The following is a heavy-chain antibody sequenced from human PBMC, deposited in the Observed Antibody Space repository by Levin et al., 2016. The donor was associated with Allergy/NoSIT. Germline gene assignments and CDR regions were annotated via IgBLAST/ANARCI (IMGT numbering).Heavy chain of an antibody. D-gene: IGHD3-3*01. V-gene: IGHV3-30-3*01. Sequence: GESLKISCAASGFTFSSYAMHWVRQAPGKGLEWVAVISYDGSNKYYADSVKGRFTISRDNSKNTLYLQMNSLRAEDTAVYYCARDNSEWLTYYYGMDVWGQGTTVTV. J-gene: IGHJ6*02. CDR1: GFTFSSYA. CDR3: ARDNSEWLTYYYGMDV. CDR2: ISYDGSNK.